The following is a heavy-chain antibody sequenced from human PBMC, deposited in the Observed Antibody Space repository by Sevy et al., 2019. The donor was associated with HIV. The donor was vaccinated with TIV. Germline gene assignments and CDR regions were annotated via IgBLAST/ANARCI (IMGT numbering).Heavy chain of an antibody. V-gene: IGHV3-9*01. CDR2: ISWNSGSI. CDR3: AKPKNSYYYYYGMDV. Sequence: GGSLRLSCAASGFTFDDYAMHWVRQAPGKGLEWVSGISWNSGSIGYADSVKGRFTISRDKAKNSLYLQMNSLRAEDTALYYCAKPKNSYYYYYGMDVWGQGTTVTVSS. J-gene: IGHJ6*02. CDR1: GFTFDDYA.